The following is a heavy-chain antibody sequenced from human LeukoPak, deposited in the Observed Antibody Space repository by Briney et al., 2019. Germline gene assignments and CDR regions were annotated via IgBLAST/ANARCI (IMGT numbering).Heavy chain of an antibody. D-gene: IGHD1-26*01. V-gene: IGHV4-61*01. CDR3: ARAISGGGATYDY. Sequence: SETLSLTCTVSGGSVSSGSYYWSWIRQPPGKGLEWIGYIYYSGSTNYNPSPKSRVTISVDTSKNQFSLKLSSVTAADTAVYYCARAISGGGATYDYWGQGTLVTVSS. CDR2: IYYSGST. CDR1: GGSVSSGSYY. J-gene: IGHJ4*02.